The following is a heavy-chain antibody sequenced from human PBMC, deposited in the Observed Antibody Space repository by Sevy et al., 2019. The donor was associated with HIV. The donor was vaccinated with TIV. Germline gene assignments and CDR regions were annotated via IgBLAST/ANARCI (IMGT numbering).Heavy chain of an antibody. CDR2: IWNDGSNK. Sequence: GGSLRLSCAASGFTFSNYGMHWVRQAPGKGLEWVAVIWNDGSNKYYADSVKGRFNISRDNSKNTLYLQMNSLRVEDTAVYFCARGGDFNDRSAKRDFDYWGQRTLVTVSS. CDR1: GFTFSNYG. D-gene: IGHD3-22*01. V-gene: IGHV3-33*01. J-gene: IGHJ4*02. CDR3: ARGGDFNDRSAKRDFDY.